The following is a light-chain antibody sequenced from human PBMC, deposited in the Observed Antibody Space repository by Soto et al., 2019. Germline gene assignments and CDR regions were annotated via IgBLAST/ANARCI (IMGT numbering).Light chain of an antibody. V-gene: IGKV3-20*01. J-gene: IGKJ4*01. Sequence: EIVLTQSPGTLSLSPGERATLSCRASQSVKNNYLAWYQHKPGQAPRFLMYDASSRATGIPDRFTVSGSGTDFTLTISRLEPEDFAVYYCQQYGTTPLTFGGGTKVEIK. CDR1: QSVKNNY. CDR3: QQYGTTPLT. CDR2: DAS.